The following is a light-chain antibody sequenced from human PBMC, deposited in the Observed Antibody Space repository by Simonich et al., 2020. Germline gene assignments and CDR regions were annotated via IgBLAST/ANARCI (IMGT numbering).Light chain of an antibody. J-gene: IGLJ1*01. CDR2: DVS. CDR3: SSYTSSSTYV. V-gene: IGLV2-14*01. Sequence: QSALTQPASVSGSPGQSITISCTGTSSDVGGYNYVSSYHQHPGKAPKLMIYDVSNRPSGVSNRFSGSKSCNTASLTISGLQAEDEADYYCSSYTSSSTYVFGTGTKVTVL. CDR1: SSDVGGYNY.